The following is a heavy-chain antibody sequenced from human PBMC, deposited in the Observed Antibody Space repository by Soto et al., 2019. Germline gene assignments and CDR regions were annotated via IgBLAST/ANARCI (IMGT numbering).Heavy chain of an antibody. D-gene: IGHD3-22*01. CDR1: GGSINSYY. CDR2: IYYSGST. V-gene: IGHV4-59*08. J-gene: IGHJ4*02. CDR3: ARHDSSGWKYYFDY. Sequence: SETLSLTCTVSGGSINSYYWSWIRQPPGKGLEWIGYIYYSGSTDYNPSLQSRVTISLDTSNNQFSLKLSSVTAADTAVYYCARHDSSGWKYYFDYWGQGTLVTVSS.